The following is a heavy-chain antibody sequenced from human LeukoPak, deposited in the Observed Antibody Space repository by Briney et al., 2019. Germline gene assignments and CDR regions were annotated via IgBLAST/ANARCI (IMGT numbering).Heavy chain of an antibody. D-gene: IGHD3-22*01. J-gene: IGHJ4*02. CDR3: ARGGYYYSYFDY. Sequence: SETLSLTCTVSGGSISIYYWTWIRQPAGKGLEWIGRIYTSGSTKYNPSLKSRLTMSVDTSKNQFSLRLSSVTAADTAVYYCARGGYYYSYFDYWGQGTLVTVSS. CDR2: IYTSGST. V-gene: IGHV4-4*07. CDR1: GGSISIYY.